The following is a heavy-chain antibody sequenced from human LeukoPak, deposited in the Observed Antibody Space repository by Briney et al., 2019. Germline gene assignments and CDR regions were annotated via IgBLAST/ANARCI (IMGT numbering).Heavy chain of an antibody. CDR1: GFTFSDHY. V-gene: IGHV3-72*01. J-gene: IGHJ4*02. Sequence: GGSLRLSCAASGFTFSDHYMDWVRQAPGKGLEWAGRIKNKANSYTTEYAASVKGRFIISRDDSRNSLYLQMNSLKTEDTAVYYCVLAVGGTSDYWGQGTLVTVSS. CDR2: IKNKANSYTT. D-gene: IGHD6-19*01. CDR3: VLAVGGTSDY.